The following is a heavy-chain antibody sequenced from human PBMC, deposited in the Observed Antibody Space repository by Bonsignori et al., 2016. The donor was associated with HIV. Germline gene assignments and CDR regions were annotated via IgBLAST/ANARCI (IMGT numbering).Heavy chain of an antibody. V-gene: IGHV1-2*02. J-gene: IGHJ5*02. Sequence: ASVKVSCKASGYTFADYYIHWMRQAPGQGLEWIGGINSKSGDTDFAQKFQGRVTMTRDTSIRTAYMELSALTPDDTAVYYCARKGTIFGVIGRGWFDPWGQGTLVTVSS. CDR1: GYTFADYY. CDR3: ARKGTIFGVIGRGWFDP. CDR2: INSKSGDT. D-gene: IGHD3-3*01.